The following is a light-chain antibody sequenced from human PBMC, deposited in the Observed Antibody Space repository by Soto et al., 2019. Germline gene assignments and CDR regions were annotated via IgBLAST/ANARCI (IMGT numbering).Light chain of an antibody. Sequence: EIMMTQSPATLSVSPGERATLSCRASQSVSNNLAWYQQKPGQAPRLLIYYASTRATGIPVRFSGSGSGTEFTLTISSLQSEDFALYYCQQYNNWPPINFGQGTRLEIK. J-gene: IGKJ5*01. CDR1: QSVSNN. CDR3: QQYNNWPPIN. CDR2: YAS. V-gene: IGKV3-15*01.